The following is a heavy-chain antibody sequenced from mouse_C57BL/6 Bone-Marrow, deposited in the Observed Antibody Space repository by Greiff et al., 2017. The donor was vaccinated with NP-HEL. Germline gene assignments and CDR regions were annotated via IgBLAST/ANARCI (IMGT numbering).Heavy chain of an antibody. V-gene: IGHV5-6*02. J-gene: IGHJ2*01. D-gene: IGHD1-1*02. CDR2: ISSGGSYT. Sequence: EVMLVESGGDLVKPGGSLKLSCAASGFTFSSYGMSWVRQTPDKRLEWVATISSGGSYTYYPDSVKGRFTISRDNAKNTLYLQMSSLKSEDTAMYYCARRGVAVDYWGQGTTLTVSS. CDR3: ARRGVAVDY. CDR1: GFTFSSYG.